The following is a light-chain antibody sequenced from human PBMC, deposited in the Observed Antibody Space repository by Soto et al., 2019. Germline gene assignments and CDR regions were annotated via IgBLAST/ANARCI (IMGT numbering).Light chain of an antibody. CDR1: SSNIGGST. CDR3: ATWDDSLNGVV. J-gene: IGLJ3*02. V-gene: IGLV1-44*01. Sequence: QSVLTQPPSASETPGQRVTISCSGSSSNIGGSTVTWYQQLPGTAPKLLIYSNNQRPSGVPDRFSGSKSGTSASLAVSGLQSEDEADYYCATWDDSLNGVVFGGGTQLTVL. CDR2: SNN.